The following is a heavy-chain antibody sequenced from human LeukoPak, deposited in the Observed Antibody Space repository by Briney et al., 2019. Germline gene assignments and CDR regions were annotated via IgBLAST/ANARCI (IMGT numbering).Heavy chain of an antibody. CDR3: ARHVVGYSYDSSGGSLDY. J-gene: IGHJ4*02. CDR1: GGSISSSSYY. D-gene: IGHD3-22*01. V-gene: IGHV4-39*01. Sequence: SETLSLTCTVSGGSISSSSYYWGWSPQAPGKGREWIESIYYSGSTYYNPSLKSRVTISVDTSKNQFSLKLSSVTAADTAVYYCARHVVGYSYDSSGGSLDYWGQGTLVTVSS. CDR2: IYYSGST.